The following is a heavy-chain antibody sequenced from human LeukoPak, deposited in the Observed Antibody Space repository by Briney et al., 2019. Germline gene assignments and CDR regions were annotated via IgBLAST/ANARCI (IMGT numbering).Heavy chain of an antibody. Sequence: GGSLRLSCAASGFTFSSYSMNWVRQAPGKGLEWVSSISSSSSYIYYADSVKGRFTISRDNAKNSLYLQMNSLRAEDTAVYYCARVSYHLDWYFDLWGRGTLVTVSS. CDR3: ARVSYHLDWYFDL. CDR2: ISSSSSYI. J-gene: IGHJ2*01. CDR1: GFTFSSYS. D-gene: IGHD2-2*01. V-gene: IGHV3-21*04.